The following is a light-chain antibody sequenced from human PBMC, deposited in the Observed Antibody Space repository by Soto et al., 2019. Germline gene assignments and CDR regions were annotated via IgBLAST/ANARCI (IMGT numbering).Light chain of an antibody. J-gene: IGKJ5*01. V-gene: IGKV1-33*01. CDR1: QDISNY. CDR3: QQYDNLLPIT. CDR2: DAS. Sequence: DIQMTQSPSSLSASVGDRVTITCQASQDISNYLNWYQQKPGKAPKLLIYDASNLETVVPSRFSGSGSGTDFTFTISSLQPEDIATYYCQQYDNLLPITFCQGTRLEIK.